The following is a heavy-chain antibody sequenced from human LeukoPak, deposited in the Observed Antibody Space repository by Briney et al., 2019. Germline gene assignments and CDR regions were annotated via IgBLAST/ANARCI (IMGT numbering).Heavy chain of an antibody. CDR3: VRVSTASGGAFDV. CDR2: LSLSEVA. Sequence: SETLSLTCTISGGSISSDYWSWIRQPPGKGLEWIGYLSLSEVAFYNPSLESRLTTSADTSKNQFSLNLTSVTAADTAMYYCVRVSTASGGAFDVWGQGTMVTVSS. J-gene: IGHJ3*01. CDR1: GGSISSDY. D-gene: IGHD2-21*02. V-gene: IGHV4-59*13.